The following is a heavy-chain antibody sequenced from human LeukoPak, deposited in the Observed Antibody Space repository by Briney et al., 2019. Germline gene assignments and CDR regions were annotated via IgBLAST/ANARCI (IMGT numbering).Heavy chain of an antibody. CDR1: GDPISGYSNYK. D-gene: IGHD6-13*01. CDR3: AREYSAFDY. J-gene: IGHJ4*02. CDR2: IYYRGST. V-gene: IGHV4-61*01. Sequence: PSETLSLTCTVSGDPISGYSNYKWSWIRQPPGKGLEWIGYIYYRGSTSYNSSLKSRVTFSVDTSKNQFSLKLTSVTAADTAVYYCAREYSAFDYWGQGTLVTVSS.